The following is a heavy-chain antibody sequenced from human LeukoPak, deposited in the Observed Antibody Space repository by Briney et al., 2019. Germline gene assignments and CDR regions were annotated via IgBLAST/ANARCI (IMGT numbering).Heavy chain of an antibody. V-gene: IGHV4-38-2*02. CDR3: ASEEQRYSSSWYSVEILDP. J-gene: IGHJ5*02. Sequence: SETLSLTCTVSGYSISSGYYWGWIRQPPGKGLEWIGSIYHSGSTYYNPSLKSRVTISVDTSKNQFSLKLSSVTAADTAVYYCASEEQRYSSSWYSVEILDPWGQGTLVTVSS. CDR1: GYSISSGYY. D-gene: IGHD6-13*01. CDR2: IYHSGST.